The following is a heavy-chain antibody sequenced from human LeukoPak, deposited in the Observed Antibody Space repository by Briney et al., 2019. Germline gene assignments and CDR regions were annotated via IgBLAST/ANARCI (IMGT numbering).Heavy chain of an antibody. CDR3: ARDRYYYGSRGRYMDV. CDR1: GYSISSGYY. V-gene: IGHV4-38-2*02. J-gene: IGHJ6*03. Sequence: SETLSLTCTVSGYSISSGYYWGWIRQPPGKGLEWIGRIYTSGSTNYNPSLKSRVTMSVDTSKNQFSLKLSSVTAADTAVYYCARDRYYYGSRGRYMDVWGKGTTVTISS. CDR2: IYTSGST. D-gene: IGHD3-10*01.